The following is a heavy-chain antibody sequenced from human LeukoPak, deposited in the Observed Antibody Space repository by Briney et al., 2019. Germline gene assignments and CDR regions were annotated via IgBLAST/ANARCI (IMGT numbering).Heavy chain of an antibody. CDR3: AGGHAPWGSGWFDP. CDR2: INQSGSA. J-gene: IGHJ5*02. CDR1: GGSFSGHY. Sequence: SETLSLTCAVYGGSFSGHYWRWIRQPPGKGLEWTGEINQSGSANYNPSLKSRVTISVETSKNQFSLNLSSVTAADTAVYYCAGGHAPWGSGWFDPWGQGTLVTVSS. D-gene: IGHD7-27*01. V-gene: IGHV4-34*01.